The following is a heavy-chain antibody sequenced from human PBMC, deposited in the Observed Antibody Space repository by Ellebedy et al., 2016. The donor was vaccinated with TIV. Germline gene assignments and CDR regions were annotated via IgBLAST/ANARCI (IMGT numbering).Heavy chain of an antibody. CDR3: ARDTGTVTTVDY. D-gene: IGHD4-17*01. V-gene: IGHV1-2*02. J-gene: IGHJ4*02. Sequence: ASVKVSXXVSGYTLTELSMHWVRQAPGQGLEWMGWINPNSGGTNYAQKFQGRVTMTRDTSISTAYMELSRLRSDDTAVYYCARDTGTVTTVDYWGQGTLVTVSS. CDR2: INPNSGGT. CDR1: GYTLTELS.